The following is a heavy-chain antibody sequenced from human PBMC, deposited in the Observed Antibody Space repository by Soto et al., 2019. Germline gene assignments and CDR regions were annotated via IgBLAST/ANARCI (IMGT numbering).Heavy chain of an antibody. Sequence: ASVKVSCKASGYSFTTYPRTWVRQAPGRGLEWLGWVSTYNGNTNYAQGLQGRVSMTTDTSTSTAYLELRNLRQDDTAVYYCARERSAWGFDNWGQGTPVTVSS. CDR3: ARERSAWGFDN. CDR1: GYSFTTYP. D-gene: IGHD6-19*01. CDR2: VSTYNGNT. J-gene: IGHJ4*02. V-gene: IGHV1-18*01.